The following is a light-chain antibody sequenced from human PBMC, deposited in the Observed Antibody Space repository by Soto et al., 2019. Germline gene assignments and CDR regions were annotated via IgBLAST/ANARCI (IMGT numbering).Light chain of an antibody. CDR3: QKYDRAPFT. J-gene: IGKJ3*01. CDR2: AAS. V-gene: IGKV1-27*01. Sequence: DIQLTQSPSFLSASVGDRVTITCRASQGISNYLAWYQQKPGKVPKLLIYAASTLQSGVPSRFSGSGSGTDFTLTINGLQPEDVATYYCQKYDRAPFTFGPGTKVDIK. CDR1: QGISNY.